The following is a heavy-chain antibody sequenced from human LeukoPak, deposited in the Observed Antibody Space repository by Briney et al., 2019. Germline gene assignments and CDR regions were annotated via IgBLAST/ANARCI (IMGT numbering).Heavy chain of an antibody. J-gene: IGHJ4*02. CDR1: GFSFNNAW. CDR2: IKSKSSGATP. Sequence: PGRSLRLSCAASGFSFNNAWMTWVRQAPGKGLEWVGGIKSKSSGATPDYAAPVKGRFTISRDDEKNTLYLQMNSLQTEGTAVYYCVTDLSRELLYVDYWGQGTLVTVSS. CDR3: VTDLSRELLYVDY. V-gene: IGHV3-15*01. D-gene: IGHD2-2*02.